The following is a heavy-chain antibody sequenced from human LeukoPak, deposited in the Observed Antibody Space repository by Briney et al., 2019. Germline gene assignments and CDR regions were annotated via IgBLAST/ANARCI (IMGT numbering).Heavy chain of an antibody. Sequence: RASVKVSCKASGYTFTSYGISWVRQAPGRGLEWMGWISAYNGNTNYAQKLQGRVTMTTDTSTSTAYMELRSLRSDDTAVYYCARDLRGSIAAAYPAYYYYGMDVWGQGTTVTVSS. CDR3: ARDLRGSIAAAYPAYYYYGMDV. V-gene: IGHV1-18*01. J-gene: IGHJ6*02. D-gene: IGHD6-13*01. CDR2: ISAYNGNT. CDR1: GYTFTSYG.